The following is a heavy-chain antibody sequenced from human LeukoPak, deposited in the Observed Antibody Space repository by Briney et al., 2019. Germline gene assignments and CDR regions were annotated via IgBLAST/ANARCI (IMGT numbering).Heavy chain of an antibody. V-gene: IGHV1-18*01. Sequence: ASVNVSCKPSAYTFTSYSISWVRQAPGPGLEWLGWISAYNGNTNYSQKLQGRVTMTTDTSTSTAYMELRSLRSDDPAEYYCAIDTYDYVWGSYRYSPTGYFDYGGQGTLVTVSS. J-gene: IGHJ4*02. D-gene: IGHD3-16*02. CDR2: ISAYNGNT. CDR1: AYTFTSYS. CDR3: AIDTYDYVWGSYRYSPTGYFDY.